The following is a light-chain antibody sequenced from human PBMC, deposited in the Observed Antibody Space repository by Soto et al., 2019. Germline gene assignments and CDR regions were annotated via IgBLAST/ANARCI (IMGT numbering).Light chain of an antibody. J-gene: IGKJ4*01. CDR2: KVS. Sequence: DVVMTQSPLSLTVTLGQPASISCKSSQSLVYTDGHTYLNWFHQRPGQSPRRLIYKVSTRESGVPDRFSGGGSGTDFTLKIDRVEAEDVGVYYCMQGTPWPPTFGGGTTVEIK. CDR1: QSLVYTDGHTY. CDR3: MQGTPWPPT. V-gene: IGKV2-30*01.